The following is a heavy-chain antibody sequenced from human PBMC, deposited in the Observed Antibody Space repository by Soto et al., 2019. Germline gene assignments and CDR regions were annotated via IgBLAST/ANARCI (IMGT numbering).Heavy chain of an antibody. Sequence: PSQTLSLTCAISGDSVSSNDATWDWVRQSPSRGLEWLGRTYYRSKWYIDYAVPVKSRITINPDPSNNQLSLQLNSVTPDDTAVYCCVSLVGTSWFDTWGQGTLLTISS. CDR1: GDSVSSNDAT. V-gene: IGHV6-1*01. CDR2: TYYRSKWYI. J-gene: IGHJ5*02. D-gene: IGHD2-2*01. CDR3: VSLVGTSWFDT.